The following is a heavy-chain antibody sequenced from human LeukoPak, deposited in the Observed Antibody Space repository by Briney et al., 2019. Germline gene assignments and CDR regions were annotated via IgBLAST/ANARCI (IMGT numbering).Heavy chain of an antibody. V-gene: IGHV3-30*04. J-gene: IGHJ4*02. CDR1: GFTFSSYA. D-gene: IGHD5-12*01. CDR3: AKDGQDYRY. Sequence: PGRSLRLSCAASGFTFSSYAMHWVRQAPGKGLEWVAVISYDGSNKYYADSVKGRFTISRDNSKNTLYLQMNSLRAEDTAVYYCAKDGQDYRYWGQGTLVTVSS. CDR2: ISYDGSNK.